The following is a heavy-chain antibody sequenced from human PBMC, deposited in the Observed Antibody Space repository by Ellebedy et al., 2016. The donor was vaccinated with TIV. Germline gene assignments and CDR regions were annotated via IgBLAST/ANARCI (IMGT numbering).Heavy chain of an antibody. CDR2: INPYNGNT. CDR1: GYTFTSYG. V-gene: IGHV1-18*01. J-gene: IGHJ5*02. CDR3: ARDGPWGYHWFDP. D-gene: IGHD3-16*02. Sequence: ASVKVSCKASGYTFTSYGISWVRQAPGQGLEWMGWINPYNGNTNYVQKLQDRVTMTTDTSTSTDYMELRSLRSDDAAVYYCARDGPWGYHWFDPWGQGTLVTVSS.